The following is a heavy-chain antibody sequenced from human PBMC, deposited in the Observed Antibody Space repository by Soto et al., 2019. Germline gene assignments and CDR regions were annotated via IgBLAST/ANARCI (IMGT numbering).Heavy chain of an antibody. CDR3: ATHIVVVEAATRIPYYYSGMDF. CDR1: GDTFSSYA. J-gene: IGHJ6*02. Sequence: SSVKGSCKASGDTFSSYAIGWARQAPGQGLEWMGGIIPIFGTANYAQKFQGRVTITADESTSTAYMELSSLRSEDTAVYYCATHIVVVEAATRIPYYYSGMDFWVQGTTVTVSS. CDR2: IIPIFGTA. D-gene: IGHD2-15*01. V-gene: IGHV1-69*13.